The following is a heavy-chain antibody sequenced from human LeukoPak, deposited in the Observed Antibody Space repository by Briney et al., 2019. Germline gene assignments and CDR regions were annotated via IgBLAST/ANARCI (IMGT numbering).Heavy chain of an antibody. J-gene: IGHJ4*02. CDR1: GFTFSSYA. Sequence: PGGSLRLSCAASGFTFSSYAMSWVRQAPGKGLEWVSAIIGSGGSTYYADSVKGRFTISRDNSKNTLYLQMNSLRAEDTAVYYCAKISDSSGWYRGIGANFDYWGQGTLVTVSS. V-gene: IGHV3-23*01. CDR2: IIGSGGST. CDR3: AKISDSSGWYRGIGANFDY. D-gene: IGHD6-19*01.